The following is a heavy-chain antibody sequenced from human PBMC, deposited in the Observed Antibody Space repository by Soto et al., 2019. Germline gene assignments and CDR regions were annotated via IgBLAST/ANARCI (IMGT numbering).Heavy chain of an antibody. V-gene: IGHV1-69*01. J-gene: IGHJ6*02. D-gene: IGHD1-1*01. CDR1: GGTFSSYA. CDR3: ARRHTGTPYYYYYGMDV. CDR2: IIPIFGTA. Sequence: QVQLVQSGAEVKKPGSSVKVSCKASGGTFSSYAISWVRQAPGQGLEWMGGIIPIFGTANYAQKFQGRVTITADESTSTAYMELSSLRSEDTAGYYCARRHTGTPYYYYYGMDVWGQGTTVTVSS.